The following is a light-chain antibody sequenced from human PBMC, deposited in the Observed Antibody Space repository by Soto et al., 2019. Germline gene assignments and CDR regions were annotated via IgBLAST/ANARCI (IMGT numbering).Light chain of an antibody. CDR2: EVY. Sequence: QSVLTQPPSASGSPGQSVTISCTGTSSDVGGYNYVSWYQHHPGKAPKLIIYEVYKRPSGVPDRFSGSKSGNTAALTVSGLQAEEEADYYCSSYVGTNSYVFGPGTKVTVL. J-gene: IGLJ1*01. CDR3: SSYVGTNSYV. V-gene: IGLV2-8*01. CDR1: SSDVGGYNY.